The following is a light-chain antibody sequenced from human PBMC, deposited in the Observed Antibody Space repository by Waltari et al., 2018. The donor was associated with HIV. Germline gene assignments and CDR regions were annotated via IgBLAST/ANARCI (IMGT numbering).Light chain of an antibody. CDR1: SSDVGGYSY. CDR2: EVS. V-gene: IGLV2-8*01. J-gene: IGLJ2*01. CDR3: SSYAGSNNVI. Sequence: QSALAQPPSASVSPGQSVTISCTGTSSDVGGYSYVSWYQQHPGKAPKLMIYEVSKRPSGVPDRFSGSKSGNAAFLTVSGLQAEDEADYYCSSYAGSNNVIFGGGTKLTVL.